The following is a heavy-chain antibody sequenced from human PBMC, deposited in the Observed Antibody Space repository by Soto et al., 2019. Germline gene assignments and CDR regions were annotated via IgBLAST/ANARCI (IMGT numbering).Heavy chain of an antibody. Sequence: SETLSLTCTVSGGSISSGDYYWSWIRQPPGKGLEWIGYIYYSGSTYYNPSLKSRVTISVDTSKNQFSLKLSSVTAADTAVYYCAREMRYSYGSSYFDYWGQGTLVTV. CDR1: GGSISSGDYY. CDR2: IYYSGST. J-gene: IGHJ4*02. CDR3: AREMRYSYGSSYFDY. D-gene: IGHD5-18*01. V-gene: IGHV4-30-4*01.